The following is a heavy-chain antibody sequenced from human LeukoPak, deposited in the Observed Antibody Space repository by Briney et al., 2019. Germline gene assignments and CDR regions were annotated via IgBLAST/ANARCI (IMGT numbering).Heavy chain of an antibody. Sequence: GASVTVSCKASGYTFTSYAMHWVRQAPGQRLEWMGWINAGNGNTKYSQKFQGRVTITRDTSASTAYMELSSLRSEDTAVYYCARVGQYDSSGYSRPWYAFDIWGQGTMVTVSS. CDR1: GYTFTSYA. CDR2: INAGNGNT. CDR3: ARVGQYDSSGYSRPWYAFDI. D-gene: IGHD3-22*01. J-gene: IGHJ3*02. V-gene: IGHV1-3*01.